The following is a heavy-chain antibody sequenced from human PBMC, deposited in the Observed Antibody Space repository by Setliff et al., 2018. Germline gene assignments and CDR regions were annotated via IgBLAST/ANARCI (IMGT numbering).Heavy chain of an antibody. Sequence: SVKVSCKASGGTFSSSAMQWVRQARGQRLEWIGWIVVGSGNTNYAQKFQGRVTITADESTSTAYMELSSLRSEDTAVYYCARDGGFGESSRYFDYWGQGTLVTVSS. J-gene: IGHJ4*02. V-gene: IGHV1-58*02. CDR3: ARDGGFGESSRYFDY. CDR2: IVVGSGNT. CDR1: GGTFSSSA. D-gene: IGHD3-10*01.